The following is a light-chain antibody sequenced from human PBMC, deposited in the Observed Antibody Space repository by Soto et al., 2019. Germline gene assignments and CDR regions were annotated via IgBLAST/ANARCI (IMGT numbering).Light chain of an antibody. J-gene: IGLJ3*02. CDR1: SSGVGNYNL. V-gene: IGLV2-23*01. CDR2: EAT. Sequence: QSALTQPASVSGSPGQSITISCTGTSSGVGNYNLVSWYQQHSGKAPKVMIYEATERPSGVSNRFSGSNSGNTASLTISGLQAEDEADYYCCSYAGNSTWVFGGGTQLTVL. CDR3: CSYAGNSTWV.